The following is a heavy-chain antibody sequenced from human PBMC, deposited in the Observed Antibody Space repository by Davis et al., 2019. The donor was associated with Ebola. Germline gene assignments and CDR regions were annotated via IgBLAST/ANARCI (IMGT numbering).Heavy chain of an antibody. CDR2: ITTSSSAT. CDR3: ARGRPYGMDV. V-gene: IGHV3-48*02. J-gene: IGHJ6*02. CDR1: GFTFSSYN. Sequence: GESLKIPCAASGFTFSSYNMNWVRQSPGKGLEWVSFITTSSSATYYADSVKGRFTISRDNAKNSLYLQMNSLRDEDTAVYFCARGRPYGMDVWGQGTTVTVSS.